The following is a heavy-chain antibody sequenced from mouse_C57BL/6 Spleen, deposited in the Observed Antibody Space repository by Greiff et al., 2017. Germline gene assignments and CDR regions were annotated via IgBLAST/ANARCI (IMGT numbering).Heavy chain of an antibody. D-gene: IGHD1-1*01. J-gene: IGHJ4*01. CDR3: AGGYYGSSYVGYDAMDD. Sequence: EVMLVESGGGLVKPGGSLKLSCAASGFTFSSYTMSWVRQTPEKRLEWVATISGGGGNTYYPDSVKGRFTISRDNAKNTLYLQMCSLRSEDTALYYCAGGYYGSSYVGYDAMDDWGQGTTVTVAS. CDR1: GFTFSSYT. CDR2: ISGGGGNT. V-gene: IGHV5-9*01.